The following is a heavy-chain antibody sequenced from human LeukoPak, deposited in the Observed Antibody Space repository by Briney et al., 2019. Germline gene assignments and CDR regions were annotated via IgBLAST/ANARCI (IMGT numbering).Heavy chain of an antibody. V-gene: IGHV4-59*01. Sequence: SETLSLTCTVSGGSISSYYWSWIRQPPGKGLEWIGYIYYSGSTNYNPSLKNRVTISVDTSKNQFSLKLSSATAADTAVYYCARDGGDDILTGYSPDNWFDPWGQGTLVTVSS. CDR2: IYYSGST. D-gene: IGHD3-9*01. J-gene: IGHJ5*02. CDR3: ARDGGDDILTGYSPDNWFDP. CDR1: GGSISSYY.